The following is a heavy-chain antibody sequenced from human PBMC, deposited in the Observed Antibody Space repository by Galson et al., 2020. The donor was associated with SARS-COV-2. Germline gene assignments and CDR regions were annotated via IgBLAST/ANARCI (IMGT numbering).Heavy chain of an antibody. CDR2: MYHSGNT. D-gene: IGHD3-10*01. CDR1: GASISSGDYY. Sequence: SENLSLTCTVSGASISSGDYYWNWIRQTPGKGLEWIGYMYHSGNTYYNPSLKGRITISVDTSKNQFSLTLTSVTAADTAVYYCARANFGSTYYYYMNVWGKGTTVTVSS. J-gene: IGHJ6*03. CDR3: ARANFGSTYYYYMNV. V-gene: IGHV4-30-4*01.